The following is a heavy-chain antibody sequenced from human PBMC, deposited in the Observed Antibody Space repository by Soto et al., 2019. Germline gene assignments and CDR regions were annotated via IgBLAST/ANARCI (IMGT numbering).Heavy chain of an antibody. V-gene: IGHV4-31*03. CDR1: GASISNTGNY. Sequence: QVHLQESGPGLLKPSQTLSLTCTVSGASISNTGNYWGWIRQSPGKGLEWIGYIYPRGSTSYSPSLRSSRSISMDTSQNQFSLSLNSVTVADTAVYYCARGYYGSGSYFQAYYDYWGQGTLVTVSS. CDR2: IYPRGST. CDR3: ARGYYGSGSYFQAYYDY. D-gene: IGHD3-10*01. J-gene: IGHJ4*02.